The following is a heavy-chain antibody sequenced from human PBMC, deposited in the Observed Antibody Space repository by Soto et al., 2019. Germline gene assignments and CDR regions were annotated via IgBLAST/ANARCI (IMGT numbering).Heavy chain of an antibody. V-gene: IGHV3-30*18. CDR2: ISYDGSNK. Sequence: GGSLRLSCAASGFTFSSYGMHWVRQAPGKGLEWVAVISYDGSNKYYADSVKGRFTISRDNSKNTLYLQMNSLRAEDTAVYYCAKDTLWYYDILTGYYGMDVWGQGTTVTVSS. J-gene: IGHJ6*02. CDR3: AKDTLWYYDILTGYYGMDV. D-gene: IGHD3-9*01. CDR1: GFTFSSYG.